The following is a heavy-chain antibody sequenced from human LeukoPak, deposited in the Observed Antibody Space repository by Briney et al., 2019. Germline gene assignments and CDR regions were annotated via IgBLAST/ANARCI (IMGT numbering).Heavy chain of an antibody. V-gene: IGHV3-74*01. CDR2: VNSDRRSV. CDR1: GFTVSNYW. J-gene: IGHJ4*02. Sequence: GGSLRLSCAASGFTVSNYWMHWVRQAPGEGLVWVSRVNSDRRSVAYADSVQGRFTISTDNTKNTVYLQMDSLRAEDTAVYSCTRERNNGWDPWGQGTLVSVSS. D-gene: IGHD6-19*01. CDR3: TRERNNGWDP.